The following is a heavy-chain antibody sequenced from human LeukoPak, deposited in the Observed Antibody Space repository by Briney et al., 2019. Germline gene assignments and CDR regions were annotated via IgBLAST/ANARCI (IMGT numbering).Heavy chain of an antibody. V-gene: IGHV4-39*01. Sequence: SETLSLTCAVSGYSISSSSYYWGWIRQPPGKGLEWIGSIYYSGSTYYNPSLKSRVTISVDTSKNQFSLKLSSVTAADTAVYYCARGDYCSGGSCYDHAFDIWGQGTMVTVSS. J-gene: IGHJ3*02. D-gene: IGHD2-15*01. CDR2: IYYSGST. CDR3: ARGDYCSGGSCYDHAFDI. CDR1: GYSISSSSYY.